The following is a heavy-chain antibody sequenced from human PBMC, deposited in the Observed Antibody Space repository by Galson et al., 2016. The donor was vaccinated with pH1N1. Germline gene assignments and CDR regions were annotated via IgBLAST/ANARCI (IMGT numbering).Heavy chain of an antibody. CDR2: ILYNGNDK. V-gene: IGHV3-30*12. J-gene: IGHJ3*02. CDR1: GFTFSSCG. CDR3: ARDESGYGDSLPAVFDI. D-gene: IGHD4-17*01. Sequence: SLRLSCAASGFTFSSCGIYWVRQAPGKGLEWVGNILYNGNDKYYADSVKGRLTISRDSSMTTVPLQMIGVTVEDTAVYFCARDESGYGDSLPAVFDIWGQGTMVTVSS.